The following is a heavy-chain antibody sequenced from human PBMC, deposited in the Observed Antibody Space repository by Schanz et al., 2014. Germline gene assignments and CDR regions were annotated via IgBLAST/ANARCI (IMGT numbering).Heavy chain of an antibody. CDR1: GFTFSSYA. V-gene: IGHV3-21*01. Sequence: EVQLMESGGGLVKPGGSLRLSCAASGFTFSSYAMNWLRQAPGKGLEWVSVIGVDGTTTYYADSVKGRFTMSRDNAKNSVFLQMNSLRAEDTAVYYCVRDSFFACDYWGQGTLVTVSS. J-gene: IGHJ4*02. CDR3: VRDSFFACDY. CDR2: IGVDGTTT. D-gene: IGHD3-3*01.